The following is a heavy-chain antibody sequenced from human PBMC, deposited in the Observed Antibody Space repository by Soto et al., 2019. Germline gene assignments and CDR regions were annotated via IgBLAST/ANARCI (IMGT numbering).Heavy chain of an antibody. CDR2: ISAYNDNT. Sequence: GYPFTSYGISWVRQAPGQGLEWMGWISAYNDNTNYAQKLQGRVTMTTDTSTSTAYMELRSLRSDDTAVYYCAKTGYNTGVVCVRFDPWGQGTLVTVSS. D-gene: IGHD6-19*01. J-gene: IGHJ5*02. CDR3: AKTGYNTGVVCVRFDP. V-gene: IGHV1-18*01. CDR1: GYPFTSYG.